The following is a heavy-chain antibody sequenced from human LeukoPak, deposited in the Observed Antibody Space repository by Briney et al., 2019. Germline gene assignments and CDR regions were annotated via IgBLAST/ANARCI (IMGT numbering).Heavy chain of an antibody. CDR3: AREGGLWFGEPIDY. CDR2: ISAYNGNT. CDR1: GYTFTGYY. Sequence: GASVKVSCKASGYTFTGYYMHWVRQAPGQGLEWMGWISAYNGNTNYAQKLQGRVTMTTDTSTSTAYMELRSLRSDDTAVYYCAREGGLWFGEPIDYWGQGTLVTVSS. V-gene: IGHV1-18*04. J-gene: IGHJ4*02. D-gene: IGHD3-10*01.